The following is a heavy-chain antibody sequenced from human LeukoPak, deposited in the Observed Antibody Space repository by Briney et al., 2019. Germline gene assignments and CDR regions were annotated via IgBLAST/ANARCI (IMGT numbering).Heavy chain of an antibody. CDR3: ARDRSGRYFGLMRETPSLGY. J-gene: IGHJ4*02. CDR2: ISSSSSTI. V-gene: IGHV3-48*04. Sequence: GGSLRLSCAASGFTFSSYSMNWVRQAPGKGLEWVSYISSSSSTIYYADSVKGRFTISRDNAKNSLYLQMNSLRAEDTAVYYCARDRSGRYFGLMRETPSLGYWGQGTLVTVSS. CDR1: GFTFSSYS. D-gene: IGHD3-9*01.